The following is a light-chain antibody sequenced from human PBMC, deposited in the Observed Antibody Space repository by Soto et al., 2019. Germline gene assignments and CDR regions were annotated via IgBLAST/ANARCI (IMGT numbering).Light chain of an antibody. CDR1: QIISTY. CDR3: QQTYSTPWT. V-gene: IGKV1-39*01. Sequence: DIQMTQSPSSLSASVGDRVTITCRATQIISTYLNWYQQKPGKAPKFLVFAASSLQSGAPSRFSGGGSGTDFTLTISSLQPEDFATYYCQQTYSTPWTFGQGTKVEFK. CDR2: AAS. J-gene: IGKJ1*01.